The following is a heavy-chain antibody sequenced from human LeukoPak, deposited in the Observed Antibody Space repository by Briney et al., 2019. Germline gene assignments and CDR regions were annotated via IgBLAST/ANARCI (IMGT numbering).Heavy chain of an antibody. CDR3: AKLANWGPFDAFDI. CDR2: ISGSGVT. J-gene: IGHJ3*02. D-gene: IGHD7-27*01. CDR1: GFTFSSYA. V-gene: IGHV3-23*01. Sequence: GGSLRLSCAASGFTFSSYAMSWVRQAPGKGLELVSGISGSGVTYFADSVKGRFTISRDNSKNTLYLQMNSLRADDTAVYYCAKLANWGPFDAFDIWGQGTMVTVSS.